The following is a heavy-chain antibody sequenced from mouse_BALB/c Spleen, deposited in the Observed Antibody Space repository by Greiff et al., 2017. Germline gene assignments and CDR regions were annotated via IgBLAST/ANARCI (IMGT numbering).Heavy chain of an antibody. D-gene: IGHD1-1*01. J-gene: IGHJ4*01. CDR1: GYAFSSYW. V-gene: IGHV1-80*01. CDR3: ARGDYYGSSYAMDY. Sequence: VQLQQSGAELVRPGSSVKISCKASGYAFSSYWMNWVKQRPGQGLEWIGQIYPGDGDTNYNGKFKGKATLTADKSSSTAYMQLSILTSEDSAVYFCARGDYYGSSYAMDYWGQGTSVTVSS. CDR2: IYPGDGDT.